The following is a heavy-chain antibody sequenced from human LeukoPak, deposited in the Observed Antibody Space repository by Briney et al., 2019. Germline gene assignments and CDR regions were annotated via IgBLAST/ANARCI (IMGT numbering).Heavy chain of an antibody. CDR3: AKDRRAIVVVPAAVDY. CDR2: IYSGGST. D-gene: IGHD2-2*01. V-gene: IGHV3-53*01. J-gene: IGHJ4*02. CDR1: GFTVSSNY. Sequence: GGSLRLSCAASGFTVSSNYMSWVRQAPGKGLEWVSVIYSGGSTYYADSVKGRFTISRDNSKNTLYLQMNSLRAEDTAVYYCAKDRRAIVVVPAAVDYWGQGTLVTVSS.